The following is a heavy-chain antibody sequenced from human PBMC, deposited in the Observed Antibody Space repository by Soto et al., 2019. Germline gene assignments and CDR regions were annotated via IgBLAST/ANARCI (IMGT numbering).Heavy chain of an antibody. D-gene: IGHD3-3*01. CDR1: GDSVSSNSAA. J-gene: IGHJ4*02. V-gene: IGHV6-1*01. Sequence: QTLSLTCAISGDSVSSNSAAWNWIRQSPSRGLEWLGRTYYRSKWYNDYAVSVKSQITINPDTSKNQFSLQLNSVTPEDTAVYYCARGADYDFWSGSLGSFDYWGQGTLVTVSS. CDR3: ARGADYDFWSGSLGSFDY. CDR2: TYYRSKWYN.